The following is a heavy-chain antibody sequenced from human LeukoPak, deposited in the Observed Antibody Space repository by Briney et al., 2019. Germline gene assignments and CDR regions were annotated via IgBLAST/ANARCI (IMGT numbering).Heavy chain of an antibody. J-gene: IGHJ4*02. CDR2: IIPIFGTA. Sequence: ASVYVSCTASGGTFSSYAISWVRQAPGQGLEWMGGIIPIFGTANYAQTFQGRVTLTTDTSTSAAYMELRSLRSDDTAVYYCARQAPCSSISCPLHYWGQGTLVTVSS. CDR1: GGTFSSYA. D-gene: IGHD2-2*01. V-gene: IGHV1-69*05. CDR3: ARQAPCSSISCPLHY.